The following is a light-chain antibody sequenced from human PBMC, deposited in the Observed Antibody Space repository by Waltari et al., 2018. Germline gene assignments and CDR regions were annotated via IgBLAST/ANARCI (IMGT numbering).Light chain of an antibody. CDR3: CSYAGSSTL. J-gene: IGLJ3*02. CDR2: EVN. Sequence: QSALTQPASVSGSPGQSITISCTGTSRDVGSYNLVSWYQQYPGKAPKLMIYEVNMRPSGVSNRFSGPKSGNTASLTISGLQAEDEADYYCCSYAGSSTLFGGGTKLTVL. V-gene: IGLV2-23*02. CDR1: SRDVGSYNL.